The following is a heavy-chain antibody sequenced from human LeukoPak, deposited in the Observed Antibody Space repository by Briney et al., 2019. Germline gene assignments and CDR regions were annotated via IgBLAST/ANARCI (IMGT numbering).Heavy chain of an antibody. CDR3: ARGGSYGSYFDY. Sequence: SETLSLTCTVSGGSISSGGYCWSWIRQLPGKGLEWIGYIYYSGSTNYNPSLNSRVTISVDTSKNQLSLKLSSVTAADTAVYYCARGGSYGSYFDYWGQGTLVTVPS. D-gene: IGHD3-10*01. V-gene: IGHV4-61*08. CDR2: IYYSGST. J-gene: IGHJ4*02. CDR1: GGSISSGGYC.